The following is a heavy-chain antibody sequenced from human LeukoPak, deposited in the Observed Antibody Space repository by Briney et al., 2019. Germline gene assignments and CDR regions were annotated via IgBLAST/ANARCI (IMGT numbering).Heavy chain of an antibody. CDR1: GYIFSSYW. V-gene: IGHV5-51*01. J-gene: IGHJ4*02. CDR3: ARGGIVGSAFDY. D-gene: IGHD1-26*01. Sequence: GELRKICGAGGGYIFSSYWIGGGRQMGSKGVGWMGISYPGDSDTRYSPSFQRQLTISADNFIRTAYLQWSSLKASNTAMYYCARGGIVGSAFDYWGQGTLVTVSS. CDR2: SYPGDSDT.